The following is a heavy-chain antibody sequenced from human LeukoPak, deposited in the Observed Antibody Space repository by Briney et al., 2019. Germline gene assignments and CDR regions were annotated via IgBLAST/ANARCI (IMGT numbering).Heavy chain of an antibody. CDR2: LSGSTTYI. CDR3: AREGAYYLDS. D-gene: IGHD4/OR15-4a*01. V-gene: IGHV3-21*01. Sequence: GGSLRLSCAASGFDFTTYSMNWVRQAPGKGLEWVSSLSGSTTYIYYADSVKGRFTISRDNAKNSLYLQMNSLRAEDTAVYYCAREGAYYLDSWGQGTLVAVSS. J-gene: IGHJ4*02. CDR1: GFDFTTYS.